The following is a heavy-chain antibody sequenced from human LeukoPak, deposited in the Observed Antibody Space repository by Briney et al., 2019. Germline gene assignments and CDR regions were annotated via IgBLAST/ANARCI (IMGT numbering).Heavy chain of an antibody. CDR2: ISFDGTNK. CDR3: ARDRARVEGQLGSFDY. V-gene: IGHV3-30-3*01. CDR1: GFTFSSYT. D-gene: IGHD5-18*01. Sequence: PGGSLRLSCAASGFTFSSYTMNWVRQAPGKGLEWVAVISFDGTNKYYADSVKGRFTISRDNSKNTLYVQMNSLRGDDTGVYYCARDRARVEGQLGSFDYWGQGTLVTVSS. J-gene: IGHJ4*02.